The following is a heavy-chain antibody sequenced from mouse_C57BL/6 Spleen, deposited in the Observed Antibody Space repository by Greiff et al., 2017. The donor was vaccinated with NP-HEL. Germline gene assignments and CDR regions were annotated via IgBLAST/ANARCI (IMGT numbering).Heavy chain of an antibody. V-gene: IGHV1-82*01. CDR3: ANYYGSSLPWYFDV. CDR2: IYPGDGDT. J-gene: IGHJ1*03. Sequence: QVQLQQSGPELVKPGASVKISCKASGYAFSSSWMNWVKQRPGKGLEWIGRIYPGDGDTNYNGKFKGKATLTADKSSSTAYMQLSSLTSEDSAVYFCANYYGSSLPWYFDVWGTGTTVTVSS. D-gene: IGHD1-1*01. CDR1: GYAFSSSW.